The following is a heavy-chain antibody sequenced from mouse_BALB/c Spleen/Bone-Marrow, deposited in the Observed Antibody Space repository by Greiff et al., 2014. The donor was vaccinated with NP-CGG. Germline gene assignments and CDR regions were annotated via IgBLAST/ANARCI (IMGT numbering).Heavy chain of an antibody. CDR2: INPSTGYT. V-gene: IGHV1-7*01. D-gene: IGHD1-2*01. J-gene: IGHJ2*01. CDR1: GYTFSSYW. Sequence: QVQLQQSGAELAKPGASVKMSCKASGYTFSSYWMHWVKQRPGQGLEWIGYINPSTGYTEYNQKFKDKATLTADKSSSTAYMQLSSLTSEDSAVYYCARSPHYYDRDYWGQGTTLTVSS. CDR3: ARSPHYYDRDY.